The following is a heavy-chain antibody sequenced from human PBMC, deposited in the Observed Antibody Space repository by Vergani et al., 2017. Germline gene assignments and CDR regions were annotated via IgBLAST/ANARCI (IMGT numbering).Heavy chain of an antibody. Sequence: QLQPPESGPGLVKPSETLSPTCTVPGCLISSSSYYWGWTRQPPGRGLEWIWSIHYNGSTNYNPSHKSRVTIFVDTSKNQFSLKLSSVTAADTAVYYCARRHDDFWSGKGYLDYGGQGTLVTVSS. CDR2: IHYNGST. V-gene: IGHV4-39*01. D-gene: IGHD3-3*01. J-gene: IGHJ4*02. CDR1: GCLISSSSYY. CDR3: ARRHDDFWSGKGYLDY.